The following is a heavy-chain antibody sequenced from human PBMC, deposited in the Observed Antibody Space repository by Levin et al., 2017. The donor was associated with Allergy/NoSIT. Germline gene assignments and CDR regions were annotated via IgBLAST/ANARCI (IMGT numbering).Heavy chain of an antibody. D-gene: IGHD4-17*01. J-gene: IGHJ6*03. CDR2: IYYSGST. Sequence: SETLSLTCTVSGGSISSGDYYWSWIRQPPGKGLEWIGYIYYSGSTYYNPSLKSRVTISVDTSKNQFSLKLSSVTAADTAVYYCARGDGDYEDYYYYMDVWGKGTTVTVSS. CDR3: ARGDGDYEDYYYYMDV. V-gene: IGHV4-30-4*01. CDR1: GGSISSGDYY.